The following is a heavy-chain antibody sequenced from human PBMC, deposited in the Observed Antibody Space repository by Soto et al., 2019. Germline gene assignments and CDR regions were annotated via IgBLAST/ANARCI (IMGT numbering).Heavy chain of an antibody. D-gene: IGHD5-18*01. J-gene: IGHJ4*02. V-gene: IGHV4-61*01. CDR3: ARDFVDSYGSFDY. Sequence: QVQLQESGPGLVKPSETLSLTCTVSGGSVSSGSYYWSWIRQPPGKGLEWIGYIYYSGSTNYNPSLKSRVTISVDTSKNQFSLKLSSVTAADTAVYYCARDFVDSYGSFDYWGQGTLVTVSS. CDR2: IYYSGST. CDR1: GGSVSSGSYY.